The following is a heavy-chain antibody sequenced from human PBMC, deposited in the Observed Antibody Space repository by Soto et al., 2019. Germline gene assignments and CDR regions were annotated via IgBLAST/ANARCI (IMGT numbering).Heavy chain of an antibody. CDR3: APWESSGYYPFDGFDI. CDR1: GFTFSSYA. D-gene: IGHD3-22*01. CDR2: ISGSGGST. V-gene: IGHV3-23*01. Sequence: PGGSLRLSCAASGFTFSSYAMSWVRQAPGKGLEWVSAISGSGGSTYYADSVKGRFTISRDNSKNTLYLQMNSLRAEDTAVYYCAPWESSGYYPFDGFDIWGQGTMVTV. J-gene: IGHJ3*02.